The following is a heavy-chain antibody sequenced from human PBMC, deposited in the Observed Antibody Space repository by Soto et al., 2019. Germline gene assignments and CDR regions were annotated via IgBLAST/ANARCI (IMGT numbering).Heavy chain of an antibody. J-gene: IGHJ6*02. CDR2: ISYDGSNK. CDR3: AKDRRYSYGNYYYYGMDV. D-gene: IGHD5-18*01. Sequence: PGGSLRLSCAASGFTFSSYGMHWVRQAPGKGLEWVAVISYDGSNKYYADSVRGRFTISRDNSKNTLYLQMNCLRAEDTALYYCAKDRRYSYGNYYYYGMDVWGQGTTVTVSS. V-gene: IGHV3-30*18. CDR1: GFTFSSYG.